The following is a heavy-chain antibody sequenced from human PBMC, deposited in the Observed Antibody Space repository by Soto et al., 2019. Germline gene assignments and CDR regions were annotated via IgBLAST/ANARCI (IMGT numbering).Heavy chain of an antibody. V-gene: IGHV3-33*01. J-gene: IGHJ5*02. CDR3: ASTESYSSFLS. CDR2: IWYDGSNK. CDR1: GFTFSSYG. Sequence: QVQLVESGGGVVQPGRSLRLSCAASGFTFSSYGMHWVRQAPGKGLEWVAVIWYDGSNKYYADSVKGRFTISRDNSKNTLYLQMNSLRAEDTAVYYCASTESYSSFLSWGQGTLVTVSS. D-gene: IGHD6-6*01.